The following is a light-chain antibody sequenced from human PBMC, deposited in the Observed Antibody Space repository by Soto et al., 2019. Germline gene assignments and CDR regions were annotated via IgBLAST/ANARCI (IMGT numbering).Light chain of an antibody. Sequence: QSVLTQPPSVSAAPGQKVTISCSGSTSNIGSSLVSWYQQFPGTAPKLLIYDDNKRPSGIPDRFSGSKSGTSATLGITGLQTGDEADYYCGSWDSSLSAYVFGTGTKVTVL. V-gene: IGLV1-51*01. CDR2: DDN. CDR3: GSWDSSLSAYV. J-gene: IGLJ1*01. CDR1: TSNIGSSL.